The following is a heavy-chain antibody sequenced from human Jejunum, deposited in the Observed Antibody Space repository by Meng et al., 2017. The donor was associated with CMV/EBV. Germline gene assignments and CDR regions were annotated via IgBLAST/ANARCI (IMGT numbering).Heavy chain of an antibody. V-gene: IGHV4-59*01. D-gene: IGHD1-1*01. Sequence: VSGGSISGYYWSWSRQPPGKGLEWLGYMYYSGKTTYNPSLESRVTISLDTSKNQFSLNLRSVTAADTAVYYCARGGDWNEGGRFDYWGQGTLVTISS. CDR1: GGSISGYY. CDR3: ARGGDWNEGGRFDY. J-gene: IGHJ4*02. CDR2: MYYSGKT.